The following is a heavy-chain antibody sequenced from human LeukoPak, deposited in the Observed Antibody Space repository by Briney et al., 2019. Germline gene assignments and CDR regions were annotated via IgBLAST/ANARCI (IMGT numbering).Heavy chain of an antibody. CDR1: GYTFTGYY. D-gene: IGHD6-13*01. CDR2: INPNSGGT. J-gene: IGHJ4*02. V-gene: IGHV1-2*02. CDR3: ARDKPPKHAAAGETDY. Sequence: EASVKVSCKASGYTFTGYYMHWVRQAPGQGLEWMGWINPNSGGTNYAQKFQGRVTMTRDTSISTAYMELSRLRSDDTAVYYCARDKPPKHAAAGETDYWGQGTLVTVSS.